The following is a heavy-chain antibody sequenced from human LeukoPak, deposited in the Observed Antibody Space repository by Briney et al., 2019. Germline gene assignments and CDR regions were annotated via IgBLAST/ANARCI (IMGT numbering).Heavy chain of an antibody. J-gene: IGHJ4*02. CDR2: IHYTGST. CDR1: GDSISSSY. V-gene: IGHV4-59*08. Sequence: SGTLSLTCIVSGDSISSSYWSWIRQPPGKGLEWIGYIHYTGSTNYNPSLRSRVTISMDTSKNQFSLKLSSVTAADTAVYYCARVSRASLWLPLDSWGQGTLVTVSS. CDR3: ARVSRASLWLPLDS. D-gene: IGHD5-18*01.